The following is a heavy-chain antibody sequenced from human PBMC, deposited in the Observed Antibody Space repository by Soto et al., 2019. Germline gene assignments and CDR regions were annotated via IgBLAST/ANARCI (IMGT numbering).Heavy chain of an antibody. CDR3: AKVWALVVVAAYDY. Sequence: GGSLRLSCEASGFTFSSYAMSWVRQAPGKGLEWVSSISGSGGTTYYADSVKGQFTISRDNSKKTLFLQMNSLRAEDTAVYYCAKVWALVVVAAYDYWGQGTLVTVSS. V-gene: IGHV3-23*01. CDR2: ISGSGGTT. CDR1: GFTFSSYA. J-gene: IGHJ4*02. D-gene: IGHD2-15*01.